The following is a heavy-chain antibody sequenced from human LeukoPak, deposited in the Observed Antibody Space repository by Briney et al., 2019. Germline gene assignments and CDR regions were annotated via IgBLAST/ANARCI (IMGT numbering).Heavy chain of an antibody. V-gene: IGHV3-23*01. D-gene: IGHD6-19*01. CDR3: AKDISGWYGSFAFDI. CDR1: GFTFSSYA. CDR2: ISGSGGST. Sequence: GGSLRLSCAASGFTFSSYAMGWVRQAPGKGLEWVSAISGSGGSTYYADSVKGRFTISRDNSKNTLYLQMNSLRAEDTAVYYCAKDISGWYGSFAFDIWGQGTMVTVFS. J-gene: IGHJ3*02.